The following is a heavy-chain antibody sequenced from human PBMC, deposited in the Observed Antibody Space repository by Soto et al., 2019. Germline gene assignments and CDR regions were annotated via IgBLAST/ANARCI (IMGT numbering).Heavy chain of an antibody. D-gene: IGHD3-10*01. Sequence: QVQLVESGGGVVQPGRSLRLSCAASGFTFSSYGMHWVRQAPGKGLEWVAVISYDGSNKYYADSVKGRFTISRDNSKSTLYLQMNSLRAEDTAVYYCARWPGYWGQGTLVTVSS. CDR1: GFTFSSYG. CDR2: ISYDGSNK. J-gene: IGHJ4*02. V-gene: IGHV3-30*03. CDR3: ARWPGY.